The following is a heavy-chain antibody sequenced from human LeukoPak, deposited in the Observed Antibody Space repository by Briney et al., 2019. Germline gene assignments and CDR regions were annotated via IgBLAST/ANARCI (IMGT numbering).Heavy chain of an antibody. CDR1: GLTFSSYV. CDR2: ISGSGGST. V-gene: IGHV3-23*01. D-gene: IGHD3-22*01. J-gene: IGHJ4*02. Sequence: GGSLRLSCTASGLTFSSYVMSWVRQAPGKGLEWVSTISGSGGSTFYADSVRGRFTISKDNSRSTLYLQMNSLRAEDTATYYCSPPRGDSSGYYYVYWGQGTMVTVSS. CDR3: SPPRGDSSGYYYVY.